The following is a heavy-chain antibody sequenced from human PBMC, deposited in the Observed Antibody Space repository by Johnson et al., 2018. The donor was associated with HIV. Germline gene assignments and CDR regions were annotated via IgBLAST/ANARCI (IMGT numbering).Heavy chain of an antibody. CDR3: STGGYGSGSFAFDI. CDR1: RNAW. D-gene: IGHD3-10*01. CDR2: IKTKSDGATR. Sequence: RNAWMSWVRQAPGKGLEWVGHIKTKSDGATRDYVAPVKGRFIISRDDSKNMLYLQMNSLKTEDTALYYCSTGGYGSGSFAFDIWGQGTMVTVSS. V-gene: IGHV3-15*01. J-gene: IGHJ3*02.